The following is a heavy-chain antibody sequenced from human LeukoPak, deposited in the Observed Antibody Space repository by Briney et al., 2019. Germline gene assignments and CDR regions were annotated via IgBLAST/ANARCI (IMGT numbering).Heavy chain of an antibody. D-gene: IGHD2-21*01. CDR2: INPDSGGT. V-gene: IGHV1-2*02. CDR1: RYSFIGHH. CDR3: ARGLSQALINWFDP. Sequence: GASVKVSCKSSRYSFIGHHVHWVRQAPGQGLEWLGCINPDSGGTNYAQTFQARGAMTLDTSVSTAYLEVSRLTSDDTAVYYCARGLSQALINWFDPCGQGPLVTVSS. J-gene: IGHJ5*02.